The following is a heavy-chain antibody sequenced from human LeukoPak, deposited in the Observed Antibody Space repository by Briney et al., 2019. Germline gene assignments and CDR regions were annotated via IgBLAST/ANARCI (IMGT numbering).Heavy chain of an antibody. Sequence: AAVKVSCTASGYTFTSDYMHWVRQAPGQGLEWMGIINPSGGSTSYAQKFQGRVTMTRDTSTSTVYMELSSLRSEDTAVYYCARDLGVESSSSWYGPIYYYYYGMDVWGKGNTVTVSS. J-gene: IGHJ6*04. CDR1: GYTFTSDY. CDR3: ARDLGVESSSSWYGPIYYYYYGMDV. D-gene: IGHD6-13*01. CDR2: INPSGGST. V-gene: IGHV1-46*01.